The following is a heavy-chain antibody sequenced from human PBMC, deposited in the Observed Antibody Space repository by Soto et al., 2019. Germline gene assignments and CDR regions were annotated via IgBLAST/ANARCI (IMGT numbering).Heavy chain of an antibody. D-gene: IGHD2-8*01. CDR1: GGSFIGYY. J-gene: IGHJ6*02. V-gene: IGHV4-34*01. CDR2: INHSGST. Sequence: SETLSLTCAVYGGSFIGYYCIFSGHPACKWLEWIGEINHSGSTNYNPSLKSRVTISVDTSKNQFSLKLSSVTAADTAVYYCARYPQWCMLYRCYYGMDVWGQGTTVTVSS. CDR3: ARYPQWCMLYRCYYGMDV.